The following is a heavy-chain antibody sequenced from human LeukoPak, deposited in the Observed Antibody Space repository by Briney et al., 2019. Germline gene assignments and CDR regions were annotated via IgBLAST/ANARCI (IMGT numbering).Heavy chain of an antibody. Sequence: SETLSLTCTVSGGSITSYHWSWIRQPAGKGLEWIGRIYSNENTNYNPSLKSRVTMSVDTSKNQFSLKLSSVTAADTAVYYCARGGTTPYYFDDWGQGTLVTVSS. CDR1: GGSITSYH. J-gene: IGHJ4*02. D-gene: IGHD2-15*01. CDR3: ARGGTTPYYFDD. CDR2: IYSNENT. V-gene: IGHV4-4*07.